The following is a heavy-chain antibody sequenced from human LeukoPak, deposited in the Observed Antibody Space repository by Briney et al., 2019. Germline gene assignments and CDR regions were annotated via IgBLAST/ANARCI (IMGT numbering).Heavy chain of an antibody. CDR2: MSPNSGDT. Sequence: GASVKVSFKASGYTFTSYDFNWVRQATGQRPEWMGWMSPNSGDTGYAQKFQGRVTITADESTSTAYMELSSLRSEDTAVYYCARLGEGNNGYSYGVDYWGQGTLVTVSS. V-gene: IGHV1-8*01. CDR1: GYTFTSYD. CDR3: ARLGEGNNGYSYGVDY. J-gene: IGHJ4*02. D-gene: IGHD5-18*01.